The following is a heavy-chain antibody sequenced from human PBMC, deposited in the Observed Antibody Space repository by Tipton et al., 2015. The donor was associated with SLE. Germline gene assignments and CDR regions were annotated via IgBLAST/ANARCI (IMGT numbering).Heavy chain of an antibody. V-gene: IGHV3-53*01. J-gene: IGHJ4*02. Sequence: SGFTVSTNYMSWVRQAPGKGLEWVSVIYSGGSTSYADFVRGRFTISRDNAKNSLYLQMNSLRAEDTAVYYCARDGEVMADYFDSWGQVTLVTVS. CDR2: IYSGGST. CDR1: GFTVSTNY. CDR3: ARDGEVMADYFDS. D-gene: IGHD2-8*01.